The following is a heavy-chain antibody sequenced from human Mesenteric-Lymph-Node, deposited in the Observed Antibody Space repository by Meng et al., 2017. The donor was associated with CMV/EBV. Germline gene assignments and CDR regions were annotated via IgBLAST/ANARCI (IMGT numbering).Heavy chain of an antibody. CDR2: INHSGST. Sequence: GSLRLSCAVYGGSFSGYYWSWIRQPPGKGLEWIGEINHSGSTNYNPSLKSRVTISVDTSKNQFSLKMSSVTAADTAVYYCARREEYYYDTSGVSYFDYWGQGTLVTVSS. V-gene: IGHV4-34*01. D-gene: IGHD3-22*01. CDR1: GGSFSGYY. CDR3: ARREEYYYDTSGVSYFDY. J-gene: IGHJ4*02.